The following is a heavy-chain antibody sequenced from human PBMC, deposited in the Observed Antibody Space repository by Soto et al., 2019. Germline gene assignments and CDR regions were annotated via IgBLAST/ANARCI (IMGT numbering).Heavy chain of an antibody. CDR1: GYTFTIYG. CDR3: ARKQDYYDSREPFDY. D-gene: IGHD3-22*01. CDR2: ITTDKGKT. V-gene: IGHV1-18*01. J-gene: IGHJ4*02. Sequence: APVKVSCKTSGYTFTIYGISWVRQAPGQGHEWMGWITTDKGKTTYAQKFQGRVTMTTDTSTSTAYMEMSSLRSEDTAVYYCARKQDYYDSREPFDYWGQGTLVTVSS.